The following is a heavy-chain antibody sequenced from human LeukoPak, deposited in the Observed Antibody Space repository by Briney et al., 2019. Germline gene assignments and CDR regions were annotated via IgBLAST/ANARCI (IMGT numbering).Heavy chain of an antibody. J-gene: IGHJ4*02. D-gene: IGHD3-22*01. CDR1: GGTFSSYA. CDR3: ERDDYYDSSGYYTLDY. CDR2: IIPIFGTA. Sequence: SVKVSCKASGGTFSSYAISWVRQAPGQGLEWMGGIIPIFGTANYAQKFQGRVTITADESTSTAYMELSSLRSEDTAVYYCERDDYYDSSGYYTLDYWGQGTLVTVSS. V-gene: IGHV1-69*13.